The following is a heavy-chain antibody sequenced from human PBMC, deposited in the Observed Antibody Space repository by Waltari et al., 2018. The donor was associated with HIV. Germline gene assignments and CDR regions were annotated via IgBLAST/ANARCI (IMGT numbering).Heavy chain of an antibody. CDR3: ARKYYDILMGYYTIDY. Sequence: QVKLEQSGPEVKKPGASVKVSCKASGYTFNRYDITWVRQAPGQGVEWMGRISAYNGNTNYAQRLQGRVTKTTDTTTSTADMEGRSLRSDDTAVYYCARKYYDILMGYYTIDYWGQGTLVTVSS. V-gene: IGHV1-18*01. CDR1: GYTFNRYD. J-gene: IGHJ4*02. D-gene: IGHD3-9*01. CDR2: ISAYNGNT.